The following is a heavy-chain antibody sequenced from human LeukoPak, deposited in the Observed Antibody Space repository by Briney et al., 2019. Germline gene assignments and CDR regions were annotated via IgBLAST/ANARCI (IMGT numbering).Heavy chain of an antibody. CDR2: IYYSGST. D-gene: IGHD2-2*01. Sequence: SETLYLTCTVSGGSISSYYWSWIRQPPGKGLEWIGYIYYSGSTNYNPSLKSRVTISVDTSKNQFSLKLSSVTAADTAVYYCARGIRGYCSSTSCSSGPYYFDYWGQGTLVTVSS. J-gene: IGHJ4*02. CDR3: ARGIRGYCSSTSCSSGPYYFDY. V-gene: IGHV4-59*01. CDR1: GGSISSYY.